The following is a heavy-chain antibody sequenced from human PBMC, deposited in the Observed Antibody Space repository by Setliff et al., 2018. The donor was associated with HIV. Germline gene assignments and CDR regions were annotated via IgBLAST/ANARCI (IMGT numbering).Heavy chain of an antibody. CDR2: IYIYNSGST. CDR1: GGSFSGYY. V-gene: IGHV4-59*01. J-gene: IGHJ4*02. Sequence: SETLSLTCSVSGGSFSGYYWSWIRQPQGKGLEWIGYIYIYNSGSTNYNPSLTSRVTISADTSRNQFSLKLTSVTAADTAIYYCARGVNFDYWGQGTQVTVSS. D-gene: IGHD3-3*01. CDR3: ARGVNFDY.